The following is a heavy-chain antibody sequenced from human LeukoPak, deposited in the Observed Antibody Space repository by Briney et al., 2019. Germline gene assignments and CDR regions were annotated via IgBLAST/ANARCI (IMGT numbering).Heavy chain of an antibody. CDR3: ARAVGVTAIHNAFDI. J-gene: IGHJ3*02. CDR2: ISSSGNTI. D-gene: IGHD2-21*02. V-gene: IGHV3-48*04. CDR1: GFTFRTYS. Sequence: GGSLRLSCAASGFTFRTYSMNWVRQTPGKGLEWVSYISSSGNTIYYADSVKGRFTISRDNAKNSLYLQMNSLRAQDTAVYYCARAVGVTAIHNAFDIWGQGTMVTVSS.